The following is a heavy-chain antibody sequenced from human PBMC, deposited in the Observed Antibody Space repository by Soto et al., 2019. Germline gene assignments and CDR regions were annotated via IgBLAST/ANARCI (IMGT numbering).Heavy chain of an antibody. V-gene: IGHV5-51*01. D-gene: IGHD2-21*02. CDR2: IYPGDSDT. J-gene: IGHJ6*02. CDR3: ARLPYCGGDCYSKYYYYYYGMDV. Sequence: PGESLKISCKGSGYSFTSYWIGWVRQMPGKGLEWMGIIYPGDSDTRYSPSFQGQVTISADKSISTAYLQWSSLKASDTAMYYCARLPYCGGDCYSKYYYYYYGMDVWGQGTTVTVSS. CDR1: GYSFTSYW.